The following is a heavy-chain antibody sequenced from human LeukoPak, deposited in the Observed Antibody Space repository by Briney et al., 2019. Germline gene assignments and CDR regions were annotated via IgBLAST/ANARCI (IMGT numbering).Heavy chain of an antibody. V-gene: IGHV3-30*03. CDR2: ISYDGSNK. Sequence: GGSLRLSCAASGFTFSSYGMHWVRQAPGKGLEWVAVISYDGSNKYYADSVKGRFTISRDNSKNTLYLQMNSLRAEDTAVYYCARDLVDGDYSLTLDYWGQGTLVTVSS. J-gene: IGHJ4*02. CDR1: GFTFSSYG. CDR3: ARDLVDGDYSLTLDY. D-gene: IGHD4-17*01.